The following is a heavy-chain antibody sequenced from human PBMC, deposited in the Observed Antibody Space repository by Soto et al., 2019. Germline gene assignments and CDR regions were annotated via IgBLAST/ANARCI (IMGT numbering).Heavy chain of an antibody. CDR2: FDPEDGET. J-gene: IGHJ4*02. CDR1: GYTLTELS. V-gene: IGHV1-24*01. D-gene: IGHD3-22*01. Sequence: EASVKVSCKVSGYTLTELSMHWVRQAPGKGLEWMGGFDPEDGETIYAQKFQGRVTMTEDTSTDTAYMELSSLRSEDTAVYYCATDPFAYYYDSSGYYLDYWGQGTLVTVSS. CDR3: ATDPFAYYYDSSGYYLDY.